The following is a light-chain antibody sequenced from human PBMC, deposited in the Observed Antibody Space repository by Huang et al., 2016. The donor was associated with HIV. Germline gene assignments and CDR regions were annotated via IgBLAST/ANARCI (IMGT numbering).Light chain of an antibody. Sequence: AIQMTQSPFSLSASVGDRVTINCRASQDIRNDLAWYQHKPGKAPKLVIYAASTLQNGVPSRYSGSGSGTDFTLPINSLQPEDFAIYYCLQNNNYPWTFGQGTKVEIK. J-gene: IGKJ1*01. V-gene: IGKV1-6*01. CDR2: AAS. CDR1: QDIRND. CDR3: LQNNNYPWT.